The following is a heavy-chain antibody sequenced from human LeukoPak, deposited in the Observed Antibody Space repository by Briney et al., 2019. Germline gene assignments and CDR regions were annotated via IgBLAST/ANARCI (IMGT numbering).Heavy chain of an antibody. D-gene: IGHD3-3*01. CDR1: GGSISSYY. CDR3: AREAIIRFVQDYYYMDV. J-gene: IGHJ6*03. CDR2: IYTSGST. V-gene: IGHV4-4*07. Sequence: SETLSLTCTVSGGSISSYYWSWIRQPAGKGLEWIGRIYTSGSTNYNPSLKSRVTMSVDTSKNQFSLKLSSVTAADTAVYYCAREAIIRFVQDYYYMDVWGKGTTVTISS.